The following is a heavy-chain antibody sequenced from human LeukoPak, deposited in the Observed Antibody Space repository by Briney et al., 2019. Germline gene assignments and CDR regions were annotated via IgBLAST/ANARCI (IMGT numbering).Heavy chain of an antibody. CDR1: GYTLTELS. CDR3: ATVSYYYDSSGYQGYFQH. D-gene: IGHD3-22*01. CDR2: FDPEDGET. V-gene: IGHV1-24*01. Sequence: ASVKVSCKVSGYTLTELSIHWVRQAPGKGLEWTGGFDPEDGETIYAQRFQGRVTMTEDTSTDTAYMELSSLRSEDAAVYYCATVSYYYDSSGYQGYFQHWGQGTLVTVSS. J-gene: IGHJ1*01.